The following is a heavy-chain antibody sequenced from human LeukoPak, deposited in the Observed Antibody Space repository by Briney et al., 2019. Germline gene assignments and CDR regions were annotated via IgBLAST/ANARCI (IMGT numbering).Heavy chain of an antibody. D-gene: IGHD3-10*01. CDR2: INSDGSST. Sequence: PGGSLRLSCAASGFTFSRYWMHWVRQAPGKGLVWVSRINSDGSSTSYADSVRGRFTISRDNAENTLYLQMNSLGAGDTAVYYCAKDFGELASYYMDAWGKGTTVTVSS. CDR3: AKDFGELASYYMDA. V-gene: IGHV3-74*01. J-gene: IGHJ6*03. CDR1: GFTFSRYW.